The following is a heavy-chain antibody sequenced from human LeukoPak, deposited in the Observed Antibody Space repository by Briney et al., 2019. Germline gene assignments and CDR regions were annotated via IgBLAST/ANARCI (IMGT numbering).Heavy chain of an antibody. CDR2: IYWDDVK. CDR3: AHAYTLSGTSGYFDN. D-gene: IGHD1-1*01. CDR1: GFSLNANEVG. Sequence: SGPPLVKPTQTLTLTFSFSGFSLNANEVGVGWIRQPPVRALEWLAVIYWDDVKRDNPSLRSRLTLTKDTSKNQVLLTMNNMDPVDTATYFCAHAYTLSGTSGYFDNWGQGTLVTVSS. J-gene: IGHJ4*02. V-gene: IGHV2-5*02.